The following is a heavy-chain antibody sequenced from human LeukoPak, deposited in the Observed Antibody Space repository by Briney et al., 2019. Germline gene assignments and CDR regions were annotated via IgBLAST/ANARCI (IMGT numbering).Heavy chain of an antibody. CDR3: AVRNRFLEWLHYFDY. V-gene: IGHV4-38-2*01. CDR2: IYHSGST. Sequence: PSETLSLTCAVSGYSISSGYYWGWIRQPPGKGLEWIGSIYHSGSTYYNPSLKSRVTISVDTSKNQFSLKLSSVTAADTAVYYCAVRNRFLEWLHYFDYWGQGTLVTVSS. CDR1: GYSISSGYY. D-gene: IGHD3-3*01. J-gene: IGHJ4*02.